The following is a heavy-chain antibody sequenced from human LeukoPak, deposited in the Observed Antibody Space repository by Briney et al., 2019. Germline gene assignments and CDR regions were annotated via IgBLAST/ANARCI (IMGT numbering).Heavy chain of an antibody. V-gene: IGHV3-30-3*01. D-gene: IGHD2-21*02. CDR1: GFTFSSYA. CDR2: ISYDGSNK. Sequence: PGGSLRLSCAASGFTFSSYAMHWVRQAPGKGLEWVAVISYDGSNKYYADSVKGRFTISRDNSKNTLYLQMNSLRAEDTAVYYCAGSRVVVTGFSDYWGQGTLVTVSS. J-gene: IGHJ4*02. CDR3: AGSRVVVTGFSDY.